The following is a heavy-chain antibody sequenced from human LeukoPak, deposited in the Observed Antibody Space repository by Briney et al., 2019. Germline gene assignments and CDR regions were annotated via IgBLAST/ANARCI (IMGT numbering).Heavy chain of an antibody. V-gene: IGHV3-9*01. Sequence: PGRSLRLSCAASGFTFDDYAMHWVRQAPGKGLEWVSFISWNSGSIGYADSVKGRFTISRDNAKNSLYLQMNSLRAEDTALYYCATYSSSVGYDYWGQGTLVTVSS. CDR3: ATYSSSVGYDY. D-gene: IGHD6-6*01. CDR1: GFTFDDYA. J-gene: IGHJ4*02. CDR2: ISWNSGSI.